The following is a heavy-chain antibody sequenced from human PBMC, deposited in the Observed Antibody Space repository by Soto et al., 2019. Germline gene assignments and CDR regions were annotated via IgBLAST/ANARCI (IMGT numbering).Heavy chain of an antibody. Sequence: QVQLVQSGAEVKKPGASVKVSCKASGYTFTGYYMHWVRQAPGQGLEWMGWINPNSGGTNYAQKFQGWVTMTRDTSISAAYMELGRLRSDDTAVYYCARVGDSSGWYEIGNFDYWGQGTLVTVSS. J-gene: IGHJ4*02. CDR2: INPNSGGT. CDR3: ARVGDSSGWYEIGNFDY. CDR1: GYTFTGYY. D-gene: IGHD6-19*01. V-gene: IGHV1-2*04.